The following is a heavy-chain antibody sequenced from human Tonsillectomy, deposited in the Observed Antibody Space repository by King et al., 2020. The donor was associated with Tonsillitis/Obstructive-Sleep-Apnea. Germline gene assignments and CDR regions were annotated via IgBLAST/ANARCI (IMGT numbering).Heavy chain of an antibody. Sequence: VQLVQSGAEVKKPGASVKVFCKSSGYTFTTKYVHWVSQDPGQGLEWMGIMNPSDSITTSTQKFQGRVTRTRDTSTSTVNMELSSRRAEDTAVYYCVRDDKDGRHLDYWGQGSLVSVSS. V-gene: IGHV1-46*01. CDR3: VRDDKDGRHLDY. J-gene: IGHJ4*02. D-gene: IGHD2-15*01. CDR2: MNPSDSIT. CDR1: GYTFTTKY.